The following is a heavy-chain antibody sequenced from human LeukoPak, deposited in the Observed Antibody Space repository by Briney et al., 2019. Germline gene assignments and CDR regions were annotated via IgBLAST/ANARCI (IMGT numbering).Heavy chain of an antibody. CDR3: ATNRESSGWYRGIGVWFDP. Sequence: PSETLSLTCTVSGGSVSSGSYYWSWIRQPPGKGLEWIGFIYYSGSTNYNPSLKSRVTISVDTSKNQFSLKLSSVTAADTAVYYCATNRESSGWYRGIGVWFDPWGQGTLVTVSS. CDR2: IYYSGST. D-gene: IGHD6-19*01. CDR1: GGSVSSGSYY. J-gene: IGHJ5*02. V-gene: IGHV4-61*01.